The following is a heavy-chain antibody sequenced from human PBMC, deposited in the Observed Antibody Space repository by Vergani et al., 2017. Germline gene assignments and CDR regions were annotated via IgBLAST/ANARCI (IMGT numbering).Heavy chain of an antibody. V-gene: IGHV4-59*01. Sequence: QVQLQESGPGLVKPSEPLSLTCTVSGGSISSYYWSWIRQPPGKGLEWIGYIYYSGSTNYNPSLKSRVTISVDTSKNQFSLKLSSVTAADTAVYYCARDYKDFWSGYYYWYFDLWGRGTLVTVSS. CDR1: GGSISSYY. J-gene: IGHJ2*01. D-gene: IGHD3-3*01. CDR2: IYYSGST. CDR3: ARDYKDFWSGYYYWYFDL.